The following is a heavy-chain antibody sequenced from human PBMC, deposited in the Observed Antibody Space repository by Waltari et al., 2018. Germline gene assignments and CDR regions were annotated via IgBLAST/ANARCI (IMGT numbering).Heavy chain of an antibody. Sequence: EVQLVESGGGLVQPGRSLRLSCAASGFTFDDYAMHWVRQAPGKGLEWVSGISWNSGSKGYAESVKGRFTISRDNAKNSLYLQMNSLRAEDTALYYCAKDREGSSWGDAFDIWGQGTMVTVSS. D-gene: IGHD6-13*01. CDR1: GFTFDDYA. CDR3: AKDREGSSWGDAFDI. CDR2: ISWNSGSK. V-gene: IGHV3-9*01. J-gene: IGHJ3*02.